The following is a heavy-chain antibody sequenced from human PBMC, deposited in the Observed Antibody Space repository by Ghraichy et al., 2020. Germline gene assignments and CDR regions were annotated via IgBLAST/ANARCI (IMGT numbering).Heavy chain of an antibody. D-gene: IGHD6-13*01. J-gene: IGHJ5*02. CDR2: INPNSGGT. V-gene: IGHV1-2*02. CDR1: GYTFTGYY. Sequence: ASVKVSCKASGYTFTGYYMHWVRQAPGQGLEWMGWINPNSGGTNYAQKFQGRVTMTRDTSISTAYMELSRLRSDDTAVYYCARDQGHSSSFWFDPWGQGTLVTVSS. CDR3: ARDQGHSSSFWFDP.